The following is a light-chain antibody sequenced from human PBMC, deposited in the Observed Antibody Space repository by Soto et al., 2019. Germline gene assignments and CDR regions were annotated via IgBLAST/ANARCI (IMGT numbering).Light chain of an antibody. J-gene: IGLJ2*01. CDR3: SSYTSSSTL. V-gene: IGLV2-14*01. CDR2: DVS. Sequence: ALTEPASVSGSPGQSITISCIGTSSDVGGYNYVSWYQQHPGKAPKLMIYDVSNRPSGVSNRFSGSKSGNTASLTISGLQAEDEADYYCSSYTSSSTLFGGGTKVTV. CDR1: SSDVGGYNY.